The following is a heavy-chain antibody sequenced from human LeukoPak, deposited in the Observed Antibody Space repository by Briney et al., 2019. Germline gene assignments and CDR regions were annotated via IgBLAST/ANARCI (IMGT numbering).Heavy chain of an antibody. V-gene: IGHV3-11*04. D-gene: IGHD7-27*01. J-gene: IGHJ4*02. Sequence: AGGSLRLSCAASGFTFSDYYMSWIRQAPGKGLEWVSYISSSGSTIYYADSVKGRFTISRDNAKNSLYLQMNSLRAEDTAVYYCARERNWGSPLYYFDYWGQGTLVTVSS. CDR2: ISSSGSTI. CDR3: ARERNWGSPLYYFDY. CDR1: GFTFSDYY.